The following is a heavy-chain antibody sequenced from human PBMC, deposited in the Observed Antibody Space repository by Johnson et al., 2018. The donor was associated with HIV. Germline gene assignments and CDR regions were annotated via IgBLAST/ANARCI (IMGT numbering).Heavy chain of an antibody. CDR1: GFTFSSHG. Sequence: QVQLVESGGGVVQPGRSLRLSCAASGFTFSSHGMHWVRQAPGKGLEWVAVISYDGTNKYYSNSVKGRFTISRDNSKNTLYLQMNSLRPEDTAVYYCTKVWGFYYGQYHDAFDIWGQGTMVTVSS. CDR3: TKVWGFYYGQYHDAFDI. V-gene: IGHV3-30*18. CDR2: ISYDGTNK. D-gene: IGHD3-10*01. J-gene: IGHJ3*02.